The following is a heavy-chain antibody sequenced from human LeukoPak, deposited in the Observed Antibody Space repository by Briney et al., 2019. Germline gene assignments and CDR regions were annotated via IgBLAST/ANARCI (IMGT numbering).Heavy chain of an antibody. CDR1: GFTFSSYA. J-gene: IGHJ4*02. V-gene: IGHV3-23*01. Sequence: PGGSLRLSCAASGFTFSSYAMSWVPQAPGKGLEWVSAISGSGGSTYYADSVKGRFTISRDNSKNTLYLQMNSLRAEDTAVYYCAKVGCSSTSCYNYFDYWGQGTLVTVSS. CDR3: AKVGCSSTSCYNYFDY. CDR2: ISGSGGST. D-gene: IGHD2-2*02.